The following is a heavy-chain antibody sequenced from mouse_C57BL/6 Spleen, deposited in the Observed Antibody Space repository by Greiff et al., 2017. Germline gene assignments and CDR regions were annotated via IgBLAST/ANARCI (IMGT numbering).Heavy chain of an antibody. CDR2: IYPGDGDT. D-gene: IGHD2-3*01. CDR1: GYAFSSSW. CDR3: ARSLNYDGYPYYAMDY. V-gene: IGHV1-82*01. Sequence: QVQLQQSGPELVKPGASVKISCKASGYAFSSSWMNWVKQRPGKGLEWIGRIYPGDGDTNYNGKFKGKAKLTADKSSSTAYMQLSSLTSEDSAVYFCARSLNYDGYPYYAMDYWGQGTSVTVSS. J-gene: IGHJ4*01.